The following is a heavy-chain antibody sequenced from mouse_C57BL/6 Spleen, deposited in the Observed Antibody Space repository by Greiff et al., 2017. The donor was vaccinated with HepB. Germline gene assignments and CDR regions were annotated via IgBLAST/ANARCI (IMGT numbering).Heavy chain of an antibody. V-gene: IGHV1-61*01. CDR1: GYTFTSYW. Sequence: QVQLQQPGAELVRPGSSVKLSCKASGYTFTSYWMDWVKQRPGQGLEWIGNIYTSDSETHYNQKFKDKATLTVDKSSSTAYMQLSSLTSEDSAVYYCARNDYGTSWFAYWGQGTLVTVSA. CDR3: ARNDYGTSWFAY. CDR2: IYTSDSET. J-gene: IGHJ3*01. D-gene: IGHD1-1*01.